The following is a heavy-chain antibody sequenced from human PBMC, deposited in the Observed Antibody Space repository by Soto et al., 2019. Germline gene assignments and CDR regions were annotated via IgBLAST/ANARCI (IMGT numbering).Heavy chain of an antibody. CDR2: IKQDGSEK. V-gene: IGHV3-7*01. Sequence: PGGSLRLSCAASGFTFSSYWMSWVRQAPGKGLEWVANIKQDGSEKYYVDSVKGRFTISRDNAKNSLYLQMNSLRAEDTAVYYCASHTVTDYLYYYYYGMDVWGQGTTVTVSS. J-gene: IGHJ6*02. CDR1: GFTFSSYW. CDR3: ASHTVTDYLYYYYYGMDV. D-gene: IGHD4-4*01.